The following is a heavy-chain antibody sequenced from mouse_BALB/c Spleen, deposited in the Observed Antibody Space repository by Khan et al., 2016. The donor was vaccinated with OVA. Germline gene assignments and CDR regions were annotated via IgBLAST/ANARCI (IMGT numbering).Heavy chain of an antibody. CDR1: GFTFTDYY. CDR2: IRNKDNGYTT. Sequence: EVELVESGGGLVQPGGSLRLTCATSGFTFTDYYMSWVRQPPGKALEWLGFIRNKDNGYTTEYSASVKGRYTISRDNSQSILYLQMNTLRAEDSATCTCANCGTGNVMDSWGQGTSVTVSS. D-gene: IGHD4-1*01. CDR3: ANCGTGNVMDS. V-gene: IGHV7-3*02. J-gene: IGHJ4*01.